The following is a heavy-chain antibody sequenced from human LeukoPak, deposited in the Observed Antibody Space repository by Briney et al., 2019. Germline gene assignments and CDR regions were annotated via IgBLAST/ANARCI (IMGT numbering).Heavy chain of an antibody. CDR3: ASSPPNGIAAPASD. V-gene: IGHV3-23*01. CDR1: GFTFSSYA. CDR2: ISGSGGST. Sequence: QPGGSLRLSCAASGFTFSSYAMSWVRQAPGKGLEWVSAISGSGGSTYYADSVKGRFTISRDNSKNTLYLQMNSLRAEDTAVYYCASSPPNGIAAPASDWGQGTLVTVSS. D-gene: IGHD6-13*01. J-gene: IGHJ4*02.